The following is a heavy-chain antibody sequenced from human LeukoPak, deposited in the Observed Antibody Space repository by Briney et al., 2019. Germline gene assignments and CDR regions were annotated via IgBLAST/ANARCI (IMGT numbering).Heavy chain of an antibody. CDR2: ISSGGSGK. Sequence: GGSPRLSCAASGFTFSNYEMNWVRQAPGKGLEWVSYISSGGSGKDYADSVKGRFTISRDNAKNSLYLQMNSLRAEDTAVYYCARDLRGYQDYWGQGTLDTVSS. D-gene: IGHD2-2*01. J-gene: IGHJ4*02. V-gene: IGHV3-48*03. CDR3: ARDLRGYQDY. CDR1: GFTFSNYE.